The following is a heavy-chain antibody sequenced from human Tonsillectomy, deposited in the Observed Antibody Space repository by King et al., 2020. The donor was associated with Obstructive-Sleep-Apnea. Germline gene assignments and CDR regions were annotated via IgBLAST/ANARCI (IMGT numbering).Heavy chain of an antibody. V-gene: IGHV3-9*01. J-gene: IGHJ6*02. D-gene: IGHD3-16*01. CDR3: AKDGGVKGSSHYSYGVDV. CDR2: ISWNSGSI. Sequence: VQLVESGGGLIQPGRSLRLSCVASGFTFHDYAMHWVRQAPGKGLEWVSGISWNSGSIDYADSVKGRFTISRDNAKNSLYLQMNSLRAEDTALYYCAKDGGVKGSSHYSYGVDVWGQGTTVTVSS. CDR1: GFTFHDYA.